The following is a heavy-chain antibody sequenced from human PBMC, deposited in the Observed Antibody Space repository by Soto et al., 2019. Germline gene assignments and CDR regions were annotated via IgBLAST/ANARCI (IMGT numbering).Heavy chain of an antibody. CDR1: GGSISSGDYY. V-gene: IGHV4-30-4*01. D-gene: IGHD6-6*01. CDR2: IYHSGST. J-gene: IGHJ5*02. Sequence: QVQLQESGPGLVKPSQTLSLTCTVSGGSISSGDYYWSWIRQPPGKGLEGIGYIYHSGSTYYNPSLKSRVTISVETSKNQFSLKLSSVTAADTAVYYCARERPDGARLDPWGQGTLVTVSS. CDR3: ARERPDGARLDP.